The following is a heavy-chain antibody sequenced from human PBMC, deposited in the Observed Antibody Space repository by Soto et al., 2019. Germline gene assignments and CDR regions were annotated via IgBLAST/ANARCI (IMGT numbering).Heavy chain of an antibody. CDR1: GFTFSDYY. CDR3: ARDQKYQLRYYNWFDP. Sequence: PGGSLRLSCAASGFTFSDYYMSWIRQAPGKGLEWVSYISSSGSTIYYADSVKGRFTISRDNAKNSLYLQMNSLRAEDTAVYYCARDQKYQLRYYNWFDPWGQGTLVTVSS. J-gene: IGHJ5*02. V-gene: IGHV3-11*01. D-gene: IGHD2-2*01. CDR2: ISSSGSTI.